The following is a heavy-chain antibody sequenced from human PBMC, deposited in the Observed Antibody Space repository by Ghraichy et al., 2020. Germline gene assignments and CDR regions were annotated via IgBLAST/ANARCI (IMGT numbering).Heavy chain of an antibody. J-gene: IGHJ4*02. V-gene: IGHV2-70*04. CDR1: GFSLSTSGKR. D-gene: IGHD1-26*01. CDR3: ARSSIVGTTHFDY. Sequence: SGPTLVKPTQTLTLTCTFSGFSLSTSGKRVSWIRQSPGKALEWLARIDWDDDKFYSTSLKTRLTISKDTSKNQVLLTMTNMDPVDTATYYCARSSIVGTTHFDYWGQGTLVTVSS. CDR2: IDWDDDK.